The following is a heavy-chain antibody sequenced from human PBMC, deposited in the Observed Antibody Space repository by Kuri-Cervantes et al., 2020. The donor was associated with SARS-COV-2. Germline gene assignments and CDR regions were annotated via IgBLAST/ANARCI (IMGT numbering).Heavy chain of an antibody. CDR1: GFTFSSYA. D-gene: IGHD2-2*01. J-gene: IGHJ6*02. CDR2: ISSSSSYI. Sequence: GGSLRLSCAASGFTFSSYAMSWVRQAPGKGLEWVSSISSSSSYIYYADSVKGRFTISRDNSKNTLYLQMNSLRAEDTAVYYCARGTWISSTSLGGMDVWGQGTTVTVSS. V-gene: IGHV3-21*01. CDR3: ARGTWISSTSLGGMDV.